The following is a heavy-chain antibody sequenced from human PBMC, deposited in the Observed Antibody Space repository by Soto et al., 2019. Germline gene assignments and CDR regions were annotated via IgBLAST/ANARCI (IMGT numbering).Heavy chain of an antibody. CDR3: ARMLRRLWLPHYYYGMDV. CDR2: INHSGST. D-gene: IGHD5-18*01. V-gene: IGHV4-34*01. Sequence: SETLSLTCAVYGGSFSGYYWSWIRQPPGKGLEWIGEINHSGSTNYNPSLKSRVTISVDTSKNQFSLKLSSVTAADTAVYYCARMLRRLWLPHYYYGMDVWGQGTTVTVSS. CDR1: GGSFSGYY. J-gene: IGHJ6*02.